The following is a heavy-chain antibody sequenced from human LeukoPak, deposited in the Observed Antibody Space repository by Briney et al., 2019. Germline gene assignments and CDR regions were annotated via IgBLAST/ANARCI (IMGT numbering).Heavy chain of an antibody. CDR3: ARVRSGYSSGWYIADAFDI. Sequence: SVKVSCKASGGTFSSYAISWVRQAPGQGLEWMGGIIPIFGTANYAQKFKGSVTITADESTSTAYMELSSLRSEDTAVYYCARVRSGYSSGWYIADAFDIWGQGTMVTVSS. CDR2: IIPIFGTA. D-gene: IGHD6-19*01. V-gene: IGHV1-69*13. J-gene: IGHJ3*02. CDR1: GGTFSSYA.